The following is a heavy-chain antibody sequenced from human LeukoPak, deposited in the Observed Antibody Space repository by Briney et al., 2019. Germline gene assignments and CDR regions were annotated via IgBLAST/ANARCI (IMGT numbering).Heavy chain of an antibody. CDR1: GGSISNYY. D-gene: IGHD1-20*01. J-gene: IGHJ4*02. CDR3: ARRVTGTETLDY. CDR2: VYYTGST. Sequence: SETLSLTCTVSGGSISNYYWSWIRQPPGKGLEWIGYVYYTGSTNYHPSLKSRVTISVDTSKNQLSLKLSSVTAADTAVYYCARRVTGTETLDYWGQGTLVTVSS. V-gene: IGHV4-59*08.